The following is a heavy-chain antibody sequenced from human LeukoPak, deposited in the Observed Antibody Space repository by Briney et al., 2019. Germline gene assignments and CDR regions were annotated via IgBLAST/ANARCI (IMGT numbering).Heavy chain of an antibody. CDR2: IWYDGSNK. D-gene: IGHD3-22*01. Sequence: QPGGSLRLSCAASGFTFSSYGMHWVRQAPGKGLEWVAVIWYDGSNKYYADSVKGRFTISRDNSKNTLYLQMNSLRAEDTAVYYCARDPIDGSGYYLDYWGQGTLVTVSS. J-gene: IGHJ4*02. V-gene: IGHV3-33*01. CDR1: GFTFSSYG. CDR3: ARDPIDGSGYYLDY.